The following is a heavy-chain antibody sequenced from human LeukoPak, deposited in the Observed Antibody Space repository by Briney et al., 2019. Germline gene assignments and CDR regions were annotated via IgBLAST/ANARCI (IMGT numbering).Heavy chain of an antibody. Sequence: SETLSLTCTVSGGSISSYYWSWIRQPAGKGLEWIGRIYTSGSTNYNPSLKRRVTMSVDTSKNQFSLKLSSVTAADTAVYYCARGPTTAIKDAFDIWGQGTMVTVSS. V-gene: IGHV4-4*07. CDR3: ARGPTTAIKDAFDI. CDR2: IYTSGST. J-gene: IGHJ3*02. CDR1: GGSISSYY. D-gene: IGHD1-1*01.